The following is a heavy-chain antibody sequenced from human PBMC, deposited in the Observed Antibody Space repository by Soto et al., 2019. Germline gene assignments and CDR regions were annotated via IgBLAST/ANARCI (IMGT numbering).Heavy chain of an antibody. CDR3: AREGGTDSYYGMDV. Sequence: EVQLVESGGGLVQPGGSLRLSCAASGFTFSSYSMNWVRQAPGKGLEWVSYISSSSSTIYYADSVKGRFTISRDNAKNSLYLQMNSLRDDDTSVYYCAREGGTDSYYGMDVWGQGTTVTVSA. CDR2: ISSSSSTI. D-gene: IGHD2-15*01. CDR1: GFTFSSYS. J-gene: IGHJ6*01. V-gene: IGHV3-48*02.